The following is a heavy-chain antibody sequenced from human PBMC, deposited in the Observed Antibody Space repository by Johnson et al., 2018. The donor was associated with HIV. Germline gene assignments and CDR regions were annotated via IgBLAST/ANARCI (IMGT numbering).Heavy chain of an antibody. J-gene: IGHJ3*02. Sequence: EVQVVESGGGLVQPGGSLRLSCAASGFTFSSHAMHWVRQAPGKGLEYVSGISGNGGSTYYANSVKGRFTISRDNSKNTLYVQMGSLRAEDMAVYYCTSGKSWLAVDAFDIWGQGTMVTVSS. CDR2: ISGNGGST. CDR1: GFTFSSHA. V-gene: IGHV3-64*01. CDR3: TSGKSWLAVDAFDI. D-gene: IGHD6-19*01.